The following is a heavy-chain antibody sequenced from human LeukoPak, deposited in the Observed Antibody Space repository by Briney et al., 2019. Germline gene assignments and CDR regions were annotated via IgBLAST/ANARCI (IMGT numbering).Heavy chain of an antibody. CDR1: GLTFSSYT. V-gene: IGHV3-30-3*01. D-gene: IGHD2-2*01. CDR3: AKADEVASATIGPAGY. Sequence: GGSLRLSCAASGLTFSSYTMHWVRQAPGKGLEWVAGISYDGANRNYADSVKDRFTISRDNSRDIVFLQMNSLRPDDTAVYYCAKADEVASATIGPAGYWGQGTLVTVSS. CDR2: ISYDGANR. J-gene: IGHJ4*02.